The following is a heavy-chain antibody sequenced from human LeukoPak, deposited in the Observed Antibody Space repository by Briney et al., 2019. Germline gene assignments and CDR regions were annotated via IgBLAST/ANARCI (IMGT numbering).Heavy chain of an antibody. V-gene: IGHV3-30*02. D-gene: IGHD3-10*01. Sequence: GGSLRLSCAASGFTVNNAWMSWVRQAPGKGLEWVAFIQNDGNSKNYADSVKGRFTISRDTSKNTLYPQMNSLRPEDTAVYYCARAVTYYYGSVTYDWFDPWGQGTLVTVSS. J-gene: IGHJ5*02. CDR2: IQNDGNSK. CDR3: ARAVTYYYGSVTYDWFDP. CDR1: GFTVNNAW.